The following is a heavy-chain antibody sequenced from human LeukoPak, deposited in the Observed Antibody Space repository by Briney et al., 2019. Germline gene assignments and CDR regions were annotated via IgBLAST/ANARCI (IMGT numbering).Heavy chain of an antibody. V-gene: IGHV4-34*01. D-gene: IGHD6-19*01. J-gene: IGHJ4*02. Sequence: PSETLSLTCAVYGGSFSGYYWSWIRQPPGKGLEWTGEINHSGSTNYNPSLKSRVTISVDASKNQFSLKLSSVTAADTAVYYCARGRRQWLVFYYFDYWGQGTLVTVSS. CDR3: ARGRRQWLVFYYFDY. CDR2: INHSGST. CDR1: GGSFSGYY.